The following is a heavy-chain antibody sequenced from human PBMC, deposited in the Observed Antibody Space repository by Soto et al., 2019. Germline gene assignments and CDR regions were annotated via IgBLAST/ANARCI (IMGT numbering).Heavy chain of an antibody. Sequence: PSETLSLTCTVSSGSISAYYWSWIRQPPGKGLEWIGYIYYSGSTNYNPSLKSRVTMSLDTSKNQFSLKLTSVTAADTAVYYCAAKAPSRWFDPWGQGTRVTVSP. CDR1: SGSISAYY. CDR3: AAKAPSRWFDP. CDR2: IYYSGST. J-gene: IGHJ5*02. V-gene: IGHV4-59*01.